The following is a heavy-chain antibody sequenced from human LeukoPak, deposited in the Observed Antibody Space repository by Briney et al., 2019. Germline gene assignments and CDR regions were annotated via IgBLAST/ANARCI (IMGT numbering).Heavy chain of an antibody. V-gene: IGHV3-33*06. CDR3: AKGDYDRSGTFDY. CDR2: IWYDGNDK. Sequence: GGSLRLSCATSGFTFSSSGMHWVRQAPGKGLEWVALIWYDGNDKYYADSVKGRFTISRDNSKNTLDLQMNSLRAEDTAVYHCAKGDYDRSGTFDYWGQGTLVTVSS. D-gene: IGHD3-22*01. J-gene: IGHJ4*02. CDR1: GFTFSSSG.